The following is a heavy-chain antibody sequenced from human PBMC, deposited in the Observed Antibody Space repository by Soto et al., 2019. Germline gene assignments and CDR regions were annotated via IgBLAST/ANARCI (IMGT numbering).Heavy chain of an antibody. Sequence: GESLKISCKGSGYSFTSYWISWVRQMPGKGLEWMGRIDPSDSYTNYSPSFQGHVTISADKSISTAYMKWSSPQASDTAMYYCARHELYCSRGSCYGYGLDVWRQGTPVPVSS. D-gene: IGHD2-15*01. CDR3: ARHELYCSRGSCYGYGLDV. J-gene: IGHJ6*02. CDR2: IDPSDSYT. CDR1: GYSFTSYW. V-gene: IGHV5-10-1*01.